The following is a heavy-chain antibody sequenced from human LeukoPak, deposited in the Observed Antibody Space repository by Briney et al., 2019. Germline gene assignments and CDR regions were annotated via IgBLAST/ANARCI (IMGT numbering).Heavy chain of an antibody. CDR2: MRSDGINK. J-gene: IGHJ4*02. CDR1: GFSFITYG. D-gene: IGHD7-27*01. V-gene: IGHV3-30*02. CDR3: ARDPLGGYYFDY. Sequence: PGGSLRLSCAASGFSFITYGMHWVRQAPGKGLEWVAFMRSDGINKYYADSVQGRFTVSRDSSKNTLYLQMTSLRAEDTAVYYCARDPLGGYYFDYWGQGTLVTVSS.